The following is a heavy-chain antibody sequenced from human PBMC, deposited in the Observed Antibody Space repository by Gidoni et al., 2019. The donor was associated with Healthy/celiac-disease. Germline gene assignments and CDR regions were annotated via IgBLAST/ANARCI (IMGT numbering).Heavy chain of an antibody. J-gene: IGHJ4*02. V-gene: IGHV1-3*01. CDR2: INAGNGNT. CDR3: ARDGSSSWRY. D-gene: IGHD6-13*01. Sequence: QVQLVQSGAEVMKPGASVKVSCKASGYTFTSYAMHWVRQAPGQRLEWMGWINAGNGNTKYSQKFQGRVTITRDTSASTAYMELSSLRSEDTAVYYCARDGSSSWRYWGQGTLVTVSS. CDR1: GYTFTSYA.